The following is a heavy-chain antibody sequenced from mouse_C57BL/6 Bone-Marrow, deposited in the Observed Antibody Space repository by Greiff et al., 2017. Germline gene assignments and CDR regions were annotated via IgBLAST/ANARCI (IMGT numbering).Heavy chain of an antibody. J-gene: IGHJ3*01. CDR3: ARDDWCAY. CDR1: GYTFTSYW. Sequence: VQLQQPGAELVKPGSSVKLSCKASGYTFTSYWMDWVKQRPGQGLEWIGNIYPSDGDTNYNQKFKDKATLTVDKSSSTAYMQLSSLTSEDSAVYYCARDDWCAYGGQGTVVTVSA. V-gene: IGHV1-61*01. CDR2: IYPSDGDT.